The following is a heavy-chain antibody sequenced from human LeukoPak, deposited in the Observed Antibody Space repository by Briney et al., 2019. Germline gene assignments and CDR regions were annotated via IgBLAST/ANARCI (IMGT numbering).Heavy chain of an antibody. CDR2: ISYDGSNK. CDR3: ARAESDSSGYYYPFDY. V-gene: IGHV3-30-3*01. Sequence: GGSLRLSCAASGFTFSSYAMHWVRQAPGKGLEWVAVISYDGSNKYYADSVKGRFTISRDNSKNTLYLQMNSPRAEDTAVYYCARAESDSSGYYYPFDYWGQGTLVTVSS. J-gene: IGHJ4*02. D-gene: IGHD3-22*01. CDR1: GFTFSSYA.